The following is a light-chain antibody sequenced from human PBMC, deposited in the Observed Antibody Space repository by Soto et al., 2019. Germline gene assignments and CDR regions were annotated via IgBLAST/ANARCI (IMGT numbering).Light chain of an antibody. CDR2: AAS. CDR1: QSISTY. CDR3: QQNFSIPIT. V-gene: IGKV1-39*01. Sequence: DIQMTQSPSSLSASVGDRVTITCRASQSISTYLNWYHQKPGKAPDLLIYAASSLKSGVPSRFSGRGSGTHFTLTITGLQPADFATYYCQQNFSIPITLGQGTRREI. J-gene: IGKJ5*01.